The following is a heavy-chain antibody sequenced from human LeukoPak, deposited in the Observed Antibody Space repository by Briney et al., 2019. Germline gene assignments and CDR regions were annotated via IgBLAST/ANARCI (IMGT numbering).Heavy chain of an antibody. V-gene: IGHV1-2*02. Sequence: ASVKVSCKASGYTFTGYYMHWVRQAPGQGLEWMGWINPNSGGTNYAQKFQGRVTMTRDPSISTAYMELSGLRSDDTAVYYCARAPPDTAKPDYWGQGTLVTVSS. CDR2: INPNSGGT. CDR3: ARAPPDTAKPDY. J-gene: IGHJ4*02. CDR1: GYTFTGYY. D-gene: IGHD5-18*01.